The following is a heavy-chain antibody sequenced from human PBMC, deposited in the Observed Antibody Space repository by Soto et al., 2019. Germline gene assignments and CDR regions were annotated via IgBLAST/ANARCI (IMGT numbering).Heavy chain of an antibody. V-gene: IGHV1-2*04. D-gene: IGHD3-16*01. CDR2: INPNSGGT. J-gene: IGHJ6*02. CDR3: ARDSTMGVSGMDV. Sequence: GASVKVSCKASGYTFTGYYMHWVRQAPGQGLEWMGWINPNSGGTNYAQKFQGWVTMTRDTSISTAYMELSRLRSDDTAVYYCARDSTMGVSGMDVWGQGTTVTVSS. CDR1: GYTFTGYY.